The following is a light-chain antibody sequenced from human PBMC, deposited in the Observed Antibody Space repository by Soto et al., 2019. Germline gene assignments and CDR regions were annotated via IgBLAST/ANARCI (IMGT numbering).Light chain of an antibody. Sequence: EIVLTQSPGTLSLSPGERATLSCRASEFLGSSYLVWYQQKPGQAPRLLIYAASRRATGIPDRFSGSGSATEYTLIINTLEPEDFAVYYCQQQGTFGQGTKLEIK. CDR2: AAS. V-gene: IGKV3-20*01. CDR1: EFLGSSY. J-gene: IGKJ2*01. CDR3: QQQGT.